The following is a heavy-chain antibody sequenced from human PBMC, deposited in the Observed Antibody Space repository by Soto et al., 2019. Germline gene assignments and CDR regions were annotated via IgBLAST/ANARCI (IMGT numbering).Heavy chain of an antibody. CDR3: ARGPYGGYALD. V-gene: IGHV4-34*01. D-gene: IGHD5-12*01. J-gene: IGHJ4*02. CDR1: GGSFSGYY. CDR2: INHSGST. Sequence: SETLSLTCAVYGGSFSGYYWSWIRQPPGKGLEWIGEINHSGSTNYNPSLKSRVTISVDTSKNQFSLELSSVTAADTAVYYCARGPYGGYALDWGQGTLVTVSS.